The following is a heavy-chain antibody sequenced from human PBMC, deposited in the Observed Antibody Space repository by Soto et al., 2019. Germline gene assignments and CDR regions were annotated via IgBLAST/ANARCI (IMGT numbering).Heavy chain of an antibody. V-gene: IGHV3-9*01. D-gene: IGHD1-26*01. CDR2: ISWNSVTI. CDR3: VRSSGSKHWAGWFDT. Sequence: GGSLRLSCAASGFNFDDHAMHWVRQTPGKGLEWVSGISWNSVTINYADSIKGRFTISRDNAKRTLYLQMNNLRPADTAMYFCVRSSGSKHWAGWFDTWGQGTLVTVSS. CDR1: GFNFDDHA. J-gene: IGHJ5*02.